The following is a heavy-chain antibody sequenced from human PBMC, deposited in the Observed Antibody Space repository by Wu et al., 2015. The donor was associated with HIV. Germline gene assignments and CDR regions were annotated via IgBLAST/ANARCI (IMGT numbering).Heavy chain of an antibody. CDR1: GGTFSSYA. Sequence: QVQLVQSGAEVKKPGSSVKVSCKASGGTFSSYAISWVRQAPGQGLEWMGRIIPIFGTANYAQKFQGRVTITADESTSTAYMELSSLRSEDTAVYYCARDTGTGQQLENTYYYYYGMDVWGQGTTVTVSS. V-gene: IGHV1-69*13. J-gene: IGHJ6*02. CDR2: IIPIFGTA. D-gene: IGHD6-13*01. CDR3: ARDTGTGQQLENTYYYYYGMDV.